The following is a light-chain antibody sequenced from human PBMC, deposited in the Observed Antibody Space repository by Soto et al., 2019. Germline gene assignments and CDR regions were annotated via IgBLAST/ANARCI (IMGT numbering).Light chain of an antibody. CDR2: LAS. V-gene: IGKV1-12*01. CDR3: QQRSNCPQT. J-gene: IGKJ1*01. CDR1: QGISRS. Sequence: IPLTQSPSSVSASGADRVALSCQSSQGISRSLAWYQQKPGKAPKLLIYLASTLQSGVPSRFSGSGSGTDFTLTISSLEPEDFAVYYCQQRSNCPQTFGQGTKVDIK.